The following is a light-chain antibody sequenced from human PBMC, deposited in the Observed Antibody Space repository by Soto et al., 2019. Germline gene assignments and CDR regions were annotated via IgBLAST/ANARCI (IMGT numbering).Light chain of an antibody. V-gene: IGLV2-8*01. CDR3: SSYAGSRPYV. Sequence: QSALTQPPSASGSPGQSVAISCTGTSSDVGGYNYVSWYQQHPGKVPKLMIYEVNKRPSGVPDRFSGSKSGNTASLTVSGLQAEDEADYYCSSYAGSRPYVFGTGTKVTVL. CDR2: EVN. J-gene: IGLJ1*01. CDR1: SSDVGGYNY.